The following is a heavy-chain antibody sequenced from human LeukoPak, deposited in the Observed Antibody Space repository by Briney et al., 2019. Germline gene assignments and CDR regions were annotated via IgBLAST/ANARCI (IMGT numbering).Heavy chain of an antibody. D-gene: IGHD3-10*01. V-gene: IGHV4-39*07. CDR2: IYYSGST. CDR1: SGSISTSNYY. Sequence: SETLSLTCTVSSGSISTSNYYWGWVRQPPGKGLEWIGSIYYSGSTNYNPSLKSRVTISVDTSKNQFSLKLSSVTAADTAVYYCARAPSAIGGAFDIWGQGTMVTVSS. J-gene: IGHJ3*02. CDR3: ARAPSAIGGAFDI.